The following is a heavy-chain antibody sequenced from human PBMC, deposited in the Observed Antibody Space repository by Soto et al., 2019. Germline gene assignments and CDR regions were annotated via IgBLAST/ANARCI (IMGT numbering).Heavy chain of an antibody. J-gene: IGHJ4*02. CDR3: AKQRTTVTTSFDY. CDR1: GFTFGAHP. D-gene: IGHD4-17*01. CDR2: ISGYGGST. V-gene: IGHV3-23*01. Sequence: EVQLLESGGGLVQPGGSLTVSCAASGFTFGAHPMSWVRLAPGKGLEWVSTISGYGGSTYYPDSLKGRFIISSDNSKNTLYLQLNTLRAEDTAIYFCAKQRTTVTTSFDYWGQGTLVTVSS.